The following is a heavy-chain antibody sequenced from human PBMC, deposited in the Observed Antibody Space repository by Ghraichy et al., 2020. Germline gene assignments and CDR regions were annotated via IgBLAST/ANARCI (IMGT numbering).Heavy chain of an antibody. Sequence: SETLSLTCTVSGGSISSYYWSWIRQPPGKGLEWIGYIYYSGSTNYNPSLKSRVTISVDTSKNQFSLKLSSVTAADTAVYYCARESIVVVPAAISEGYYYYGMDVWGQGTTVTVSS. D-gene: IGHD2-2*01. V-gene: IGHV4-59*01. CDR3: ARESIVVVPAAISEGYYYYGMDV. J-gene: IGHJ6*02. CDR2: IYYSGST. CDR1: GGSISSYY.